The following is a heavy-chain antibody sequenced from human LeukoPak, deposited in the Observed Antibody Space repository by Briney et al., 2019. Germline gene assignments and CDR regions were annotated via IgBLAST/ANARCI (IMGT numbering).Heavy chain of an antibody. CDR3: ATGYYDSSGFFYLLAFDI. CDR1: GYTLTELS. V-gene: IGHV1-24*01. J-gene: IGHJ3*02. CDR2: FDPEDGET. D-gene: IGHD3-22*01. Sequence: ASVKVSCKVSGYTLTELSMHWVRQAPGKGLEWMGGFDPEDGETIYAQKFQGRVTMTEETSTDTAYMELSSLRSEDTAMYYCATGYYDSSGFFYLLAFDIWGQGTMVPVSS.